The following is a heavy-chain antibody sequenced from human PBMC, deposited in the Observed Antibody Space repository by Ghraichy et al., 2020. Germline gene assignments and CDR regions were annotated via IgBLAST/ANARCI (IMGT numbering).Heavy chain of an antibody. V-gene: IGHV3-72*01. D-gene: IGHD3-22*01. CDR1: GFTFSAHY. J-gene: IGHJ4*02. CDR3: ARRVSNSYCVY. Sequence: GESLNISCAASGFTFSAHYMDWVRQAPGKGLEWVGRSRNKANSYNKEYAASVKGRFTISRDYLKNSLYLQMNSLKTEDTAVYYCARRVSNSYCVYWGQGTLVTVSS. CDR2: SRNKANSYNK.